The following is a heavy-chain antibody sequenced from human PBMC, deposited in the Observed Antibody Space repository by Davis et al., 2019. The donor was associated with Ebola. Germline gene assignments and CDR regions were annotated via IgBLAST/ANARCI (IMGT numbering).Heavy chain of an antibody. CDR1: GFTFSSYA. Sequence: GESLKISCAASGFTFSSYAMSWVRQAPWKGLEWVSAISGSGGSTYYADSVKGRFTISRDNSKNTLYLQMNSLRAEDTAVYYCAKGAVAGYYYYYMDVWGKGTTVTVSS. D-gene: IGHD6-19*01. V-gene: IGHV3-23*01. CDR3: AKGAVAGYYYYYMDV. CDR2: ISGSGGST. J-gene: IGHJ6*03.